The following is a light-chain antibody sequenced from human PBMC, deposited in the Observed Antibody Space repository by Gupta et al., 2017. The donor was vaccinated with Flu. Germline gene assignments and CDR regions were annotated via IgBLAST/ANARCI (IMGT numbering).Light chain of an antibody. CDR2: GAS. CDR1: QSVSSSY. CDR3: QQDGSSPYS. J-gene: IGKJ2*03. Sequence: EIVLTKSSGTLYLFPGERATLSWRASQSVSSSYLAWYQQKPGQAPRRLIYGASSRATGIPDRFSGSGSGTDFTLTISILEPEDFAVYYCQQDGSSPYSFGQGTKLEIK. V-gene: IGKV3-20*01.